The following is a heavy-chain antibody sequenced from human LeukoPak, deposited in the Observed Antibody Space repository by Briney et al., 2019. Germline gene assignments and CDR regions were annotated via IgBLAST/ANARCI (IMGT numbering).Heavy chain of an antibody. D-gene: IGHD3-3*01. V-gene: IGHV3-66*01. CDR3: ARLESGYYFDY. Sequence: PGGSLRLSCAASGFTVSSNYMSWVRQAPGKGLEWVSVIYGGGSTYYTDSVKGRFTISRDNSKNTLYLQMNSLRADDTAVYYCARLESGYYFDYWGQGTLVTVSS. CDR1: GFTVSSNY. CDR2: IYGGGST. J-gene: IGHJ4*02.